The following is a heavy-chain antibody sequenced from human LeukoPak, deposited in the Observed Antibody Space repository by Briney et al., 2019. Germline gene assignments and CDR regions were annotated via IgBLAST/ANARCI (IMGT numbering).Heavy chain of an antibody. CDR3: ARRSPSSGYYPEDAFDI. Sequence: SETLSLTCTVSGGSISSYYWSWIRQPPGKGLEWIGYIYYSGSTNYNPSLKSRVTISVDTSKSQFSLKLSSVTAADTAVYYCARRSPSSGYYPEDAFDIWGQGTMVTVSS. D-gene: IGHD3-22*01. J-gene: IGHJ3*02. V-gene: IGHV4-59*08. CDR2: IYYSGST. CDR1: GGSISSYY.